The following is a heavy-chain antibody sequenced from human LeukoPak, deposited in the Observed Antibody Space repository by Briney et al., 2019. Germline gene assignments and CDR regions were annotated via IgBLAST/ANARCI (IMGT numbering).Heavy chain of an antibody. CDR3: ARNGWDYYYYGMDV. CDR1: GGSISSYY. V-gene: IGHV4-4*07. CDR2: IYTSGST. D-gene: IGHD6-19*01. Sequence: PSETLSLTCTVSGGSISSYYWSWIRQPAGKGLEWIGRIYTSGSTNYNPSLKSRVTMSVDMSKNQFSLKLSSVTAADTAVYYCARNGWDYYYYGMDVWGQGTTVTVSS. J-gene: IGHJ6*02.